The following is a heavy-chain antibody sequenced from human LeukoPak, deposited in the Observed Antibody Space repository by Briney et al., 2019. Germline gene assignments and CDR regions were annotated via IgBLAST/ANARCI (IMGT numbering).Heavy chain of an antibody. D-gene: IGHD5-12*01. Sequence: GGSLRLSCAASGFTFSSYEMNWVRQAPGKGLEWVSYISSGSGSTIYYADSVKGRFTISRDNAKNSLYLQMNSLRAEDTAVYYCARARGYSGYDSANFDYWGQGTLVTVSS. CDR2: ISSGSGSTI. V-gene: IGHV3-48*03. CDR3: ARARGYSGYDSANFDY. CDR1: GFTFSSYE. J-gene: IGHJ4*02.